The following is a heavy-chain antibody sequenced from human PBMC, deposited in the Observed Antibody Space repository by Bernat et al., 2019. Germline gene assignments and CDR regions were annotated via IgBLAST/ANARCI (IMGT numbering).Heavy chain of an antibody. V-gene: IGHV3-73*01. CDR2: IRSKANSYAT. CDR1: GFTFSGSA. CDR3: TRHVGIAVTNDY. D-gene: IGHD6-19*01. Sequence: EVQLVESGGGLVQPGGSLKLSCAASGFTFSGSAMHWVRQASGKGLEWVGRIRSKANSYATAYAASVKGRFTISRDDSKNTAYLQMNSLKTEETAVYYCTRHVGIAVTNDYWGQGTLVTVSS. J-gene: IGHJ4*02.